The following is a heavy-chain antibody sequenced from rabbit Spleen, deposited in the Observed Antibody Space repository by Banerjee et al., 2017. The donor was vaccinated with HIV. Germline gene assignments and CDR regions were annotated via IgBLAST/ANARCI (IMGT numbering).Heavy chain of an antibody. V-gene: IGHV1S40*01. D-gene: IGHD4-1*01. CDR3: ARDLAGVIGWNFSL. CDR1: GFSFNGFSFNGGYD. Sequence: QSLEESGGGLVKPGASLTLTCKASGFSFNGFSFNGGYDMCWVRQAPGKGLEWVACAYAGSSGSTYSATWAKGRFTISKTSSTTVTLQMTSLTAADTATYFCARDLAGVIGWNFSLWGPGTLVTVS. J-gene: IGHJ4*01. CDR2: AYAGSSGST.